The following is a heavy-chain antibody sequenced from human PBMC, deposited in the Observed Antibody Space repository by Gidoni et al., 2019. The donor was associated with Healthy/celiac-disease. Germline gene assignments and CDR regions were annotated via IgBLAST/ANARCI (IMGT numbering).Heavy chain of an antibody. V-gene: IGHV3-21*01. D-gene: IGHD6-13*01. J-gene: IGHJ6*02. Sequence: EVQLVESGGGLVKPGGSLRLSCAASGFTFRSYSLNWVRHTPGKGLEWVSSISSSSSDIYYADSVKGRFTISRDNAKNSLYLQMNSLGAEDTAVYYCARDGRDIAAVYYYGMDVWGQGTTVTVSS. CDR2: ISSSSSDI. CDR1: GFTFRSYS. CDR3: ARDGRDIAAVYYYGMDV.